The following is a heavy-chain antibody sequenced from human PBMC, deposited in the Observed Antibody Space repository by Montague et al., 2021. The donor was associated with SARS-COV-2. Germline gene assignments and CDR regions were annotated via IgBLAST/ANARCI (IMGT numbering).Heavy chain of an antibody. CDR3: VRDTGSAQAGFDA. Sequence: CAISGDSVWSNTAARNWIRQSPSGGLEWLGRTNYRSKWTSDYATSVEGRISIDPDTSKNQFFLHLRSVTPEDTGVYYCVRDTGSAQAGFDAWGQGTLVTDSS. D-gene: IGHD4-17*01. J-gene: IGHJ4*02. CDR2: TNYRSKWTS. V-gene: IGHV6-1*01. CDR1: GDSVWSNTAA.